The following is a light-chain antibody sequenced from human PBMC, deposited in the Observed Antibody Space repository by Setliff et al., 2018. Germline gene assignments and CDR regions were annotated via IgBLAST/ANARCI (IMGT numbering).Light chain of an antibody. CDR3: CSYAASYNPYV. CDR1: SRDIGAYNS. V-gene: IGLV2-8*01. Sequence: QSALTRPPSASGSPGQSLTISCTGTSRDIGAYNSVSWYQQHPGKAPKLLIYEVTKRPSGVPDRFSGSKSGNTASLTVSGLQADDEADYFCCSYAASYNPYVFGSGTKGTVL. J-gene: IGLJ1*01. CDR2: EVT.